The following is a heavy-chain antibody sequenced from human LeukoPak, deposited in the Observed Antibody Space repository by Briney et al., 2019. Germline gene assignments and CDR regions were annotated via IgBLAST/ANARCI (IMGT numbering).Heavy chain of an antibody. CDR3: AKGYYGGSATHFDS. J-gene: IGHJ4*02. D-gene: IGHD4-23*01. CDR2: MSGGGGTGI. Sequence: HAGGSLRLSCAASGFTFSTFAMSWVRQAPGKGLERVSVMSGGGGTGIYYAYAVEGRFTFSKDNYKKTLLLVMNSLTAEATAPYYCAKGYYGGSATHFDSWRQGIVVTVSS. CDR1: GFTFSTFA. V-gene: IGHV3-23*01.